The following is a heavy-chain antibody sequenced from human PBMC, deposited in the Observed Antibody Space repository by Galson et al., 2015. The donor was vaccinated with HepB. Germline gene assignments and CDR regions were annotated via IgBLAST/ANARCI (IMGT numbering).Heavy chain of an antibody. CDR1: GSTFSSYG. Sequence: SLRLSCAASGSTFSSYGMTWVRQAPGKGLEWVSTINDDGSRKHYRDSVKGRFTISRDNSRNTLFLQLNSLRAEDTAVYYCAKDVGSGSSLFDYWGRGTLVTVS. D-gene: IGHD6-6*01. V-gene: IGHV3-23*03. CDR3: AKDVGSGSSLFDY. CDR2: INDDGSRK. J-gene: IGHJ4*02.